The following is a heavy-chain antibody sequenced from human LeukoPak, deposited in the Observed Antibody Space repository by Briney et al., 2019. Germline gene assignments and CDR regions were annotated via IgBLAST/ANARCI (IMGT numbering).Heavy chain of an antibody. Sequence: SETLSLTCTVSGYSISSGYYWGWIRQPPGKGLEWIGYIYYSGSTNYNPSLKSRVTISVDTSKNQFSLKLSSVTAADTAVYYCARDSSYGTHDYWGQGTLVTVSS. CDR2: IYYSGST. CDR3: ARDSSYGTHDY. V-gene: IGHV4-38-2*02. J-gene: IGHJ4*02. CDR1: GYSISSGYY. D-gene: IGHD3-10*01.